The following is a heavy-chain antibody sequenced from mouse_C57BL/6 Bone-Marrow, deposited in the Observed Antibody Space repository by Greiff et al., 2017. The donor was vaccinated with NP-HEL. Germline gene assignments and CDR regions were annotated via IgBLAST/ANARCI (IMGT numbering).Heavy chain of an antibody. CDR3: ARDPNYYGSSLHWYFDV. Sequence: EVMLVESEGGLVQPGSSMKLSCTASGFTFSDYYMAWVRQVPEKGLEWVANINYDGSSTYYLDSLKSRFIISRDNAKNILYLQMSSLKSEDTATYYCARDPNYYGSSLHWYFDVWGTGTTVTVSS. CDR2: INYDGSST. V-gene: IGHV5-16*01. J-gene: IGHJ1*03. CDR1: GFTFSDYY. D-gene: IGHD1-1*01.